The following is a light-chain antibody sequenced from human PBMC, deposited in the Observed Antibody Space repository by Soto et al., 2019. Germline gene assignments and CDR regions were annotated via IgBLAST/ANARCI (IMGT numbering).Light chain of an antibody. CDR2: QVS. J-gene: IGLJ3*02. Sequence: QSALTQPASVSGSPGQPITISCAGTSSDIGYYNYVSWYQQHPGKAPKLMIYQVSHRPSGVSNRFSGSKSGYTASLTISGLQAEDEADYHCTSFTSSNTWVFGGGTKLTLL. CDR3: TSFTSSNTWV. CDR1: SSDIGYYNY. V-gene: IGLV2-14*01.